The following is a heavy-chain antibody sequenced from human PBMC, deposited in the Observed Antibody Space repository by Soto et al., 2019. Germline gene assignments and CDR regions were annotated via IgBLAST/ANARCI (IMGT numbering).Heavy chain of an antibody. Sequence: QVQLVQSGAEVKKPGSSVKVSCKASGGTFSSYAISWVLQAPGQGLEWMGWLIPIFGTANYAQKFQGRVTITADKSTSQAYMELSSLSYEDTAVYYCARVSEGYDGSGSSRDGMDVWGQGTTVTVSS. D-gene: IGHD3-10*01. V-gene: IGHV1-69*06. J-gene: IGHJ6*02. CDR3: ARVSEGYDGSGSSRDGMDV. CDR2: LIPIFGTA. CDR1: GGTFSSYA.